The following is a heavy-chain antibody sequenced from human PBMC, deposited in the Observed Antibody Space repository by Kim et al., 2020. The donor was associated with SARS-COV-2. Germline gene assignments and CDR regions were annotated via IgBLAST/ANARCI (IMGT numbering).Heavy chain of an antibody. CDR3: ARRTGGWFDS. V-gene: IGHV3-48*02. CDR2: I. D-gene: IGHD2-8*02. Sequence: IFYAASVKGRFTISRDNAKNSLYLQMNSLRHEDTAVYYCARRTGGWFDSWGQRILVTVSS. J-gene: IGHJ5*01.